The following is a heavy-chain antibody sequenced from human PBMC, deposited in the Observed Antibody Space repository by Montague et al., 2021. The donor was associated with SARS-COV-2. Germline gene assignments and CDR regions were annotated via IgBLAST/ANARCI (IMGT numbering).Heavy chain of an antibody. CDR3: TSGREGNYNVMDV. D-gene: IGHD1-1*01. CDR2: TYYRFKRYN. CDR1: GDSVASNSAT. Sequence: CAISGDSVASNSATCNWVRQSPSRRLQWLGRTYYRFKRYNDYAVSVRGRVTTNPDTSKNQFSLQLNSVTPEDTAIYYCTSGREGNYNVMDVWGQGTAVTVSS. V-gene: IGHV6-1*01. J-gene: IGHJ6*02.